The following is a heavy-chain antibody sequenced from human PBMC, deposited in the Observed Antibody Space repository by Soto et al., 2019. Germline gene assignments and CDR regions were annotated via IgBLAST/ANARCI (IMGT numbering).Heavy chain of an antibody. CDR2: ISASADRT. CDR3: AKILTPVEHYWYGMDV. V-gene: IGHV3-23*01. J-gene: IGHJ6*02. CDR1: GFTFNTYG. Sequence: GGSLRLSCAASGFTFNTYGMIWVRQAPGKGLEWVSGISASADRTYYADSVKGRFTISRDNSKNTLSLQINSLRAEDTAVYYCAKILTPVEHYWYGMDVWGQGTTVTVSS.